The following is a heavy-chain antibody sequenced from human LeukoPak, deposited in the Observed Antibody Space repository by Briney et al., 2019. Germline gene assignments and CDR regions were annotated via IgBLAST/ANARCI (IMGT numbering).Heavy chain of an antibody. Sequence: SVRVSCKASGGTFSSYAISWVRQAPGQGLEWMGRIIPIFGTANYAQKFQGRVTITTDESTSTAYMELSSLRSEDTAVYYCARTRRGYSGYDLWGQGTLVTVSS. CDR3: ARTRRGYSGYDL. CDR1: GGTFSSYA. V-gene: IGHV1-69*05. J-gene: IGHJ4*02. CDR2: IIPIFGTA. D-gene: IGHD5-12*01.